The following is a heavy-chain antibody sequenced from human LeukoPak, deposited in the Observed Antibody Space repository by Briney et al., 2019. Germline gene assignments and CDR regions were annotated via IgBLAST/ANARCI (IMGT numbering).Heavy chain of an antibody. J-gene: IGHJ6*02. CDR3: ARVVYNGPYYYGMDV. CDR2: IYTSGST. CDR1: GGSISSYY. V-gene: IGHV4-4*07. D-gene: IGHD5-12*01. Sequence: SETLSLTCTVSGGSISSYYWSWIRQPAGKGLEWIGRIYTSGSTNYNPSLKSRVTMSVDTSKNQFSLKLSSVTAADAAVYYCARVVYNGPYYYGMDVWGQGTTVTVSS.